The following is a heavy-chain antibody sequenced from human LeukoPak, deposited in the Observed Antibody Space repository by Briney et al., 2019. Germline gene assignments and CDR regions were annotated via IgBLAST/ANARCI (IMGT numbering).Heavy chain of an antibody. CDR1: GGSISSYY. J-gene: IGHJ4*02. V-gene: IGHV4-59*01. D-gene: IGHD3-3*01. CDR2: IYYSGST. Sequence: PSETLSLTCTVSGGSISSYYWSWIRQPPGKGLEWIGYIYYSGSTNYNPSLKSRVTISVDTSKYQFSLKLSSVTAVDTAVYYCARAITIFGVALDYWGQGTLVTVSS. CDR3: ARAITIFGVALDY.